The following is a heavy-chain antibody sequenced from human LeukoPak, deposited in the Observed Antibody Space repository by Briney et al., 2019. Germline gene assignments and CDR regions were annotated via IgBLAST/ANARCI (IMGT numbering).Heavy chain of an antibody. CDR1: GGSISSGGYS. J-gene: IGHJ5*02. V-gene: IGHV4-30-4*07. CDR3: ARGDGYKYNWFDP. Sequence: SETLSLTCAVSGGSISSGGYSWSWIRQPPGKGLEWIGYIYYSGSTYYNPSLKSRVTISVDTSKNQFSLKLSSVTAADTAVYYCARGDGYKYNWFDPWGQGTLVTVSS. D-gene: IGHD5-24*01. CDR2: IYYSGST.